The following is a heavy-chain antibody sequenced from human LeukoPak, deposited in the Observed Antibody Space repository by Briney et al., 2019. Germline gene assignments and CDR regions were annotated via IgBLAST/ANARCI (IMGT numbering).Heavy chain of an antibody. CDR2: ISPSGNT. CDR1: GFTFSRSA. J-gene: IGHJ4*02. D-gene: IGHD6-13*01. V-gene: IGHV3-23*01. CDR3: VKGRISEDGLDF. Sequence: GGSLRLSCAASGFTFSRSAMTWVRQTPGKGLDWVSSISPSGNTYYADSVKGRFTISRDNSKNMLYLQMNSLRAGDTAVYYCVKGRISEDGLDFWGQGTLVTVSS.